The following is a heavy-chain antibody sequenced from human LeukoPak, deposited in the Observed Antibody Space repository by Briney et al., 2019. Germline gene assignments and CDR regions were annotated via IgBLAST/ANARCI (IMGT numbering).Heavy chain of an antibody. CDR3: AKYSSGWYGYDAFDI. J-gene: IGHJ3*02. Sequence: GGSLRLSCAASGFTFSSYAMSWVRQAPGKGLEWVSAISGSGGSAYYADSVKGRFTISRDNSKNTLYLQMNSLRAEDTAVYYCAKYSSGWYGYDAFDIWGQGTMVTVSS. CDR2: ISGSGGSA. V-gene: IGHV3-23*01. CDR1: GFTFSSYA. D-gene: IGHD6-19*01.